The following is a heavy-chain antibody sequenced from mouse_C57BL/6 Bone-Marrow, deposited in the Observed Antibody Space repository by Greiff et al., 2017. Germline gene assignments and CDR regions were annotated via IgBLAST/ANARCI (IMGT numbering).Heavy chain of an antibody. V-gene: IGHV1-81*01. CDR3: AREWYYYGSSPYYYAMDY. J-gene: IGHJ4*01. CDR1: GYTFTSYG. Sequence: VQGVESGAELARPGASVKLSCKASGYTFTSYGISWVKQRTGQGLEWIGEIYPRSGNTYYNEKFKGKATLTADKSSSTAYMELRSLTSEYSAVYFCAREWYYYGSSPYYYAMDYWGQGTSVTVSS. D-gene: IGHD1-1*01. CDR2: IYPRSGNT.